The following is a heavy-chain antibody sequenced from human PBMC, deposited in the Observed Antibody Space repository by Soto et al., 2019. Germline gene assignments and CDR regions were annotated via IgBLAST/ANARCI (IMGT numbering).Heavy chain of an antibody. V-gene: IGHV3-33*01. D-gene: IGHD3-10*01. Sequence: QTGGSLRLSCAASGFTFSSYGMHWVRQAPGKGLEWVAVIWYDGSNKYYADSVKGRFTISRDNSKNTLYLQMNSLRAEDTAVYYCARDFKWFGDLNYFDYWGQGTLVTVSS. J-gene: IGHJ4*02. CDR1: GFTFSSYG. CDR3: ARDFKWFGDLNYFDY. CDR2: IWYDGSNK.